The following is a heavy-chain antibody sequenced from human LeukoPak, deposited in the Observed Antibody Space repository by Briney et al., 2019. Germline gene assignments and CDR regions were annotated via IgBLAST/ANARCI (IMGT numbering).Heavy chain of an antibody. CDR3: ARGAPYYYGSGSTFDY. D-gene: IGHD3-10*01. V-gene: IGHV4-34*01. Sequence: SETLSLTCAVYGVSFSGYYWSWIRQPPGKGLEWLGEINHSGSTNYNPSLKSRVTISVDTSKNQFSLKLSSVTAADTAVYYCARGAPYYYGSGSTFDYWGQGTLVTVSS. CDR2: INHSGST. J-gene: IGHJ4*02. CDR1: GVSFSGYY.